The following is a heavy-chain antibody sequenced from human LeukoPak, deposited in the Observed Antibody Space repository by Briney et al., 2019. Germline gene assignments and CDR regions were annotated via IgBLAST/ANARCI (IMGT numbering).Heavy chain of an antibody. CDR3: ARVQAAYYYYGMDV. V-gene: IGHV1-69*13. CDR1: GGTFSSYA. Sequence: SVKVSCKASGGTFSSYAISWVRQAPGQGLEWMGGIIPIFGTANYAQKFQGRVTITADESTSTAYVELSSLRSEDTAVYYCARVQAAYYYYGMDVWGQGTTVTVSS. D-gene: IGHD6-13*01. CDR2: IIPIFGTA. J-gene: IGHJ6*02.